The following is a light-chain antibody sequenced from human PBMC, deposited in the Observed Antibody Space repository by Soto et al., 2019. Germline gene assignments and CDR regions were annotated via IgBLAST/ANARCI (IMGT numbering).Light chain of an antibody. CDR2: GAS. J-gene: IGKJ1*01. V-gene: IGKV3-20*01. CDR1: QSVSSSY. CDR3: QQYGISPLT. Sequence: EIVLTQSPGTLSLSPGERATLSCRASQSVSSSYLAWYQQKPGQAPSLLIYGASSRATGIPDRLSGSGSGTDFTLTISRLEPEDFAMYYCQQYGISPLTFGQGTKVEIK.